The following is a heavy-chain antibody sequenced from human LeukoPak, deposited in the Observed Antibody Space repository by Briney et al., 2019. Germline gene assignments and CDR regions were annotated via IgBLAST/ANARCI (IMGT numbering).Heavy chain of an antibody. V-gene: IGHV1-2*02. CDR1: GYTFTGYH. CDR2: INPKSGGT. Sequence: ASVKASCKASGYTFTGYHMHWVRQAPGQGLEWMGWINPKSGGTNYTQKFQGRVTMTRDTAISTAYMELRRLTSDDTAVYYCARGWAFDFAGYYFALGYWGQGTLVTVSS. J-gene: IGHJ4*02. D-gene: IGHD3-22*01. CDR3: ARGWAFDFAGYYFALGY.